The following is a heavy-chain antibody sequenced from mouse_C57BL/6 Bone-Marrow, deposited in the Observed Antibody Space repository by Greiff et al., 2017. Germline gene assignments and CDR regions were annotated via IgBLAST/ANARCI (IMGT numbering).Heavy chain of an antibody. CDR2: IRLKSDNYAT. CDR3: TGRAWFAY. CDR1: GFTFSNYW. J-gene: IGHJ3*01. V-gene: IGHV6-3*01. Sequence: EVQRVESGGGLVQPGGSMKLSCVASGFTFSNYWMNWVRQSPEKGLEWVAQIRLKSDNYATHYAESVKGRFTISRDDSKSSVYLQMNNLRAEDTGIYYCTGRAWFAYGGQGTLVTVSA.